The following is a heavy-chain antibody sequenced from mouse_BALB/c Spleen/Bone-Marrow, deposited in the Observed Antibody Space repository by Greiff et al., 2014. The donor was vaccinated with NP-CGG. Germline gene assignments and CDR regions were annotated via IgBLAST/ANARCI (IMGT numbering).Heavy chain of an antibody. V-gene: IGHV3-5*02. Sequence: EVQLQQSGPGLVKPSQTVSLTCTVTGISITTGNYRWSWIRQFPGNKLEWIGYIYYSGNITYTPYLPSRTTITRDNSKNKFYLEINFLTAEDTATDYGARYLGAYFDYWGQGTTLTVSS. CDR1: GISITTGNYR. J-gene: IGHJ2*01. CDR3: ARYLGAYFDY. D-gene: IGHD1-1*01. CDR2: IYYSGNI.